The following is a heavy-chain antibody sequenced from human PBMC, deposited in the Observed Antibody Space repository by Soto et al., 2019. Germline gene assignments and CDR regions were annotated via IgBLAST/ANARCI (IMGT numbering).Heavy chain of an antibody. CDR3: ARDLFADSTGYPMFDP. J-gene: IGHJ5*02. V-gene: IGHV3-30-3*01. Sequence: GRPLRLSCAASTFIFSSYTMHWVRQAPGKGLEWVALISYDGSNKKYADSVKGRFTISRDNSKNTLYLQMNSLRAEDSAVYYCARDLFADSTGYPMFDPWGQGSMVTVSS. CDR2: ISYDGSNK. D-gene: IGHD3-22*01. CDR1: TFIFSSYT.